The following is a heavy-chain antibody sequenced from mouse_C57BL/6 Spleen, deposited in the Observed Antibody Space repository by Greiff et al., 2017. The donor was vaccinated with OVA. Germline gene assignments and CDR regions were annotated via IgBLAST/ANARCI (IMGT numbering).Heavy chain of an antibody. D-gene: IGHD2-1*01. CDR3: ARRGRYGNYPYYYAMDY. CDR2: INPNNGGT. J-gene: IGHJ4*01. Sequence: DVKLQESGPELVKPGASVKMSCKASGYTFTDYNMHWVKQSHGKSLEWIGYINPNNGGTSYNQKFKGKATLTVNKSSSTAYMELRSLTSEDSAVYYCARRGRYGNYPYYYAMDYWGQGTSVTVSS. CDR1: GYTFTDYN. V-gene: IGHV1-22*01.